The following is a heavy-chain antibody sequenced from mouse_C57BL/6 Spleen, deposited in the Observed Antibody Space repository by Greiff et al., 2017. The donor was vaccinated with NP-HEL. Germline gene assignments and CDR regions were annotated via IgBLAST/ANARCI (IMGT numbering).Heavy chain of an antibody. J-gene: IGHJ3*01. CDR3: ARQKSSSPNQAWFAY. Sequence: VQLQQPGAELVKPGASVKLSCKASGYTFTSYWMHWVKQRPGRGLEWIGRIDPNSGGTKYNEKFKSKATLPVDKPSSTAYMQLSSLTSGDSAVYYCARQKSSSPNQAWFAYWGQGTLVTVSA. D-gene: IGHD1-1*01. CDR2: IDPNSGGT. V-gene: IGHV1-72*01. CDR1: GYTFTSYW.